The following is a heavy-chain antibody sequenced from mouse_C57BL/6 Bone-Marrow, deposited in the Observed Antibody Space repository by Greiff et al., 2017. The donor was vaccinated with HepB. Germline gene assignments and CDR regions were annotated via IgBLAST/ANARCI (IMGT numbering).Heavy chain of an antibody. J-gene: IGHJ1*03. V-gene: IGHV1-19*01. CDR1: GYTFTDYY. Sequence: EVQLQQSGPVLVKPGASVKMSCKASGYTFTDYYMNWVKQSHGKSLEWIGVINPYNGGTSYNQKFKGKATLTVDKSSSTAYMELNSLTSEDSAVYEGARGEGNVEEGGGTGTTVTVSS. CDR3: ARGEGNVEEG. CDR2: INPYNGGT. D-gene: IGHD2-1*01.